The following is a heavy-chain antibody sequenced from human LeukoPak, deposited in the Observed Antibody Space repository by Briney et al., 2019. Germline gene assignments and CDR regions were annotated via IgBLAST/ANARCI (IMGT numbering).Heavy chain of an antibody. J-gene: IGHJ4*02. CDR1: GYTFTIYG. Sequence: GASVKVSCKASGYTFTIYGISWVRQAPGQGLEWMGWISAYNGNTNYAQKLQGRVTMTTDTSTSTAYMELRSLRSEDTAVYYCARDSVATMVRGVIPQVAWGQGTLVTVSS. D-gene: IGHD3-10*01. CDR3: ARDSVATMVRGVIPQVA. V-gene: IGHV1-18*01. CDR2: ISAYNGNT.